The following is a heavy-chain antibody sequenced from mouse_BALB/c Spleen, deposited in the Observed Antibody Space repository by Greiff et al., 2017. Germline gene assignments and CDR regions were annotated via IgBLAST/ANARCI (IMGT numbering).Heavy chain of an antibody. Sequence: EVMLVESGGGLVQPGGSRKLSCAASGFTFSSFGMHWVRQAPEKGLEWVAYISSGSSTIYYADTVKGRFTISRDNPKNTLFLQMTSLRSEDTAMYYCARSGSSYWCAYWGQGTLVTVSA. CDR3: ARSGSSYWCAY. V-gene: IGHV5-17*02. D-gene: IGHD1-1*01. J-gene: IGHJ3*01. CDR2: ISSGSSTI. CDR1: GFTFSSFG.